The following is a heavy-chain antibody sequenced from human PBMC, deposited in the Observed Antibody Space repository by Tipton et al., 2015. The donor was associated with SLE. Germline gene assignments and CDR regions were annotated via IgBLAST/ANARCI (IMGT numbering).Heavy chain of an antibody. J-gene: IGHJ4*02. V-gene: IGHV1-46*01. D-gene: IGHD6-13*01. Sequence: QVQLVQSGSELKKPGASVKVSCKASGYTFTSYYMHWVRQAPGQGLEWMGIINPSGGSTSYAQKFQGRVTMTRDTSTSTVYMELGRLRSDDTAGYYCARGGPGIAAAGDYWGQGTLVTVSS. CDR3: ARGGPGIAAAGDY. CDR1: GYTFTSYY. CDR2: INPSGGST.